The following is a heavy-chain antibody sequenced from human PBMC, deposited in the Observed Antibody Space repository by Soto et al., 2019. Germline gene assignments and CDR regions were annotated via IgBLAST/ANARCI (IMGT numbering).Heavy chain of an antibody. J-gene: IGHJ4*02. CDR2: IKRDGSEK. Sequence: EVQLVESGGGLVQPGGSLRLSCAASGFTFSDYWMSLVRQAPGKGLECVANIKRDGSEKYYVDPVKGRFTISRDNAKNSLYLQMNSLRAEDTAVYYCATSMGRGGNDYWGQGTLVTVSS. CDR1: GFTFSDYW. V-gene: IGHV3-7*05. D-gene: IGHD3-10*01. CDR3: ATSMGRGGNDY.